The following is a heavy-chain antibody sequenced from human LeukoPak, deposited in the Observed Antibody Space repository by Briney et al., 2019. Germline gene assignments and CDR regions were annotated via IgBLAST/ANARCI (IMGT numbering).Heavy chain of an antibody. CDR2: ITYDGAFDGGKT. Sequence: SGGSLRLSCEASGLSLSNYPMHWVRQAPGKGLEWITLITYDGAFDGGKTYYADSVKGRFTISRDNSKNTLYLQMNSLRAEDTAVYYCARDPDYCSGGSCYPDFDYWGQGTLVTVSS. J-gene: IGHJ4*02. CDR1: GLSLSNYP. CDR3: ARDPDYCSGGSCYPDFDY. D-gene: IGHD2-15*01. V-gene: IGHV3-30*01.